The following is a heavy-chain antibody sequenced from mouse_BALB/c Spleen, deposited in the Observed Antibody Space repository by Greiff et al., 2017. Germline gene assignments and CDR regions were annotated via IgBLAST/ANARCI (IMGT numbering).Heavy chain of an antibody. V-gene: IGHV2-2*02. CDR2: IWSGGST. J-gene: IGHJ4*01. Sequence: QVQLQQSGPGLVQPSQSLYISCTASGFSFTSYGVHWVRQSPGQGLEWLGVIWSGGSTDYNAAFISSLSLSKDNSKSQVFFKMNSLQAKDTAIYYCARKVQYYAMDYWGQGTSVTVSS. CDR1: GFSFTSYG. D-gene: IGHD2-14*01. CDR3: ARKVQYYAMDY.